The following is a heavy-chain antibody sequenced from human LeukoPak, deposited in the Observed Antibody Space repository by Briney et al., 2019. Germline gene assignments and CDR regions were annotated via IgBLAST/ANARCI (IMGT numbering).Heavy chain of an antibody. CDR3: AKARSKYCSSPEVV. CDR2: ISYDGSNK. Sequence: GGSLRLSCAASGFTFSSYGMHWVRQAPGKGLEWVAVISYDGSNKYYADSVKGRFTISRDNSKNTLYLQMNSLRAEDTAVYYCAKARSKYCSSPEVVWGQGTLVTVSS. V-gene: IGHV3-30*18. CDR1: GFTFSSYG. J-gene: IGHJ4*02. D-gene: IGHD6-6*01.